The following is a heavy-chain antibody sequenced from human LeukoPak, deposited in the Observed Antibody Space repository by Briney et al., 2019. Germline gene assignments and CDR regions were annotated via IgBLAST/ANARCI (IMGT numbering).Heavy chain of an antibody. CDR1: GGSLRSYY. CDR3: ARGDDFWSGYDS. CDR2: IYYSGGT. V-gene: IGHV4-59*01. D-gene: IGHD3-3*01. Sequence: SETLSLTCTVSGGSLRSYYWNWIRQPPGKGLEWIGYIYYSGGTNYNPSLKSRVYISVDTSKNQFSLNLNSVTAADTAVYYCARGDDFWSGYDSWGQGTLVTVAS. J-gene: IGHJ4*02.